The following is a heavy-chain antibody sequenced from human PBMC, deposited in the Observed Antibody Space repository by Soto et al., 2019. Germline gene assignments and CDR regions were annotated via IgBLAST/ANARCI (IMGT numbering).Heavy chain of an antibody. V-gene: IGHV1-18*01. Sequence: GASVKVSCKASGCTFTNYGITWVRQAPGQVLEWMGWISAYKGNTDYAQKVQGRVTMTRDTSTSTFYMELRSLRVEDTAVYFCTKGSIPAVGRVFFESWGQGTLVTVSS. CDR2: ISAYKGNT. J-gene: IGHJ4*02. D-gene: IGHD6-13*01. CDR1: GCTFTNYG. CDR3: TKGSIPAVGRVFFES.